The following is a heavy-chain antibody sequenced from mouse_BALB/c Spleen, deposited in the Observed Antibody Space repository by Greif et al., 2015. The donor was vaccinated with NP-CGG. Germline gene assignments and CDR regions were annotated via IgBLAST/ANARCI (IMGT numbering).Heavy chain of an antibody. CDR1: GYSFTGYY. CDR3: ARERDGNYPLFFDY. J-gene: IGHJ2*01. D-gene: IGHD2-1*01. Sequence: LVKPGASVKISCKASGYSFTGYYMHWVKQSHGKSLEWIGYISCYNGATSYNQKFKGKATFTVDTSSSTAYMQFNSLTSEDSAVYYCARERDGNYPLFFDYWGQGTTLTVSS. CDR2: ISCYNGAT. V-gene: IGHV1S34*01.